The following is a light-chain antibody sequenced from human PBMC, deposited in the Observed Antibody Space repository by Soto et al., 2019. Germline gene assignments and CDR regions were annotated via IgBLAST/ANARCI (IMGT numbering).Light chain of an antibody. V-gene: IGKV1-39*01. CDR1: QSISSY. J-gene: IGKJ1*01. Sequence: DIQMTQSPSSLSASVGDRVTITCRASQSISSYLNWYQQRPGKAPKLLIYAAATLQSGVPSRFSGSGSGTDFTLAISSLQTQDFATYYCQQSYIDPWGTCGQGTKVDIK. CDR2: AAA. CDR3: QQSYIDPWGT.